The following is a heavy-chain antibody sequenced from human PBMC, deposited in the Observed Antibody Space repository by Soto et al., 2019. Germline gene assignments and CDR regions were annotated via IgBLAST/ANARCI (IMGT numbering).Heavy chain of an antibody. Sequence: TSETLSLTCTVSGGSISSGDYYWSWIRQPPGKGLEWIGYIYYSGSTYYNPSLKSRVTISVDTSKNQFSLKLSSVTAADTAVYYCARDPYVWGSYRAHWGYYYGMDAWGQGTTVTVSS. V-gene: IGHV4-30-4*01. D-gene: IGHD3-16*02. CDR1: GGSISSGDYY. CDR2: IYYSGST. J-gene: IGHJ6*02. CDR3: ARDPYVWGSYRAHWGYYYGMDA.